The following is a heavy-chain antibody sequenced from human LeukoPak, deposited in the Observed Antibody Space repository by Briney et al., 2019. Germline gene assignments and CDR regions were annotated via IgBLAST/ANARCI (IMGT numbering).Heavy chain of an antibody. V-gene: IGHV3-33*01. J-gene: IGHJ4*02. CDR2: IWYDGSNK. CDR1: GFNFSSYG. Sequence: GGSLRLSCAASGFNFSSYGMHWVRQAPGKGLEWVAVIWYDGSNKYYADSVKGRFTISRDNSKNTLYLQKNSLRAEDTAVYYCARERAGYPVDYWGQGTLVTVSS. CDR3: ARERAGYPVDY. D-gene: IGHD3-9*01.